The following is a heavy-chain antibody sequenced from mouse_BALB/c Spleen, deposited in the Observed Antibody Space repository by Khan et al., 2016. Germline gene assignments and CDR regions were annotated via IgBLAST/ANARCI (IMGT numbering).Heavy chain of an antibody. CDR2: INPSNGRT. D-gene: IGHD2-1*01. Sequence: QVQLQQPGAELVNPGASVNLSCKASGYTLTSYWMHWVKQRPGQGLEWMGEINPSNGRTNYNEKFKSKATLTVDKPSSTAYMQVSGPTSEESAVYYCARLLIHFDCWGPGTTLTVSS. CDR3: ARLLIHFDC. J-gene: IGHJ2*01. CDR1: GYTLTSYW. V-gene: IGHV1S81*02.